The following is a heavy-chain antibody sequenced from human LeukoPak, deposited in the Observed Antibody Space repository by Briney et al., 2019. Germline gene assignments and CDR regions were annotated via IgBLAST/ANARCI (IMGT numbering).Heavy chain of an antibody. CDR1: GFSFSTYN. D-gene: IGHD6-13*01. CDR3: ARWPIAAAPPVYFDY. V-gene: IGHV3-21*01. Sequence: PGGSLRLSCAASGFSFSTYNMNWVRQAPGKGLEWVSSISSTTSHIYYADSVTGRFTISRDNAKNSLYLQMNSLRAEDTAVYYCARWPIAAAPPVYFDYWGQGTLVTVSS. CDR2: ISSTTSHI. J-gene: IGHJ4*02.